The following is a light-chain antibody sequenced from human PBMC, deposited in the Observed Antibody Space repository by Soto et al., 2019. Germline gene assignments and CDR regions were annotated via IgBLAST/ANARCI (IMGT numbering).Light chain of an antibody. CDR3: QQSYSTPIT. V-gene: IGKV1-39*01. J-gene: IGKJ5*01. CDR1: QSISSY. CDR2: AAS. Sequence: DIQMTQSPSSLSASVGDRVTITCRASQSISSYLNWYQQKPGKAPKLLIYAASNLQSGDPSRFSGSGSGTDFTLTISSLQPEDFATYYCQQSYSTPITFGQGTRLEIK.